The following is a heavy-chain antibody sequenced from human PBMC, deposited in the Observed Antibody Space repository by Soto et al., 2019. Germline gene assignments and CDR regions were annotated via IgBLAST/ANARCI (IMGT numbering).Heavy chain of an antibody. CDR1: GFTFSSYG. Sequence: QVQLVESGGGVVQPGRSLRLSCAASGFTFSSYGMHWVRQAPGKGLEWVAVIWYDGSNKYYADSVKGRFTISRDNSKNTLYLQINSLRAEDTAVYYCARVDSSSDWYFDLWGRGTLVTVSS. J-gene: IGHJ2*01. CDR2: IWYDGSNK. D-gene: IGHD6-13*01. V-gene: IGHV3-33*01. CDR3: ARVDSSSDWYFDL.